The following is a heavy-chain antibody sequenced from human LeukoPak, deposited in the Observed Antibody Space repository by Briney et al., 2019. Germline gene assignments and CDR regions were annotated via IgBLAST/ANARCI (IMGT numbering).Heavy chain of an antibody. D-gene: IGHD3-22*01. J-gene: IGHJ4*02. V-gene: IGHV3-9*03. CDR2: INWNSGSI. CDR3: AREGSGYYIDY. Sequence: GRSLRLSCVASGFTFDDYAMHWVRQAPGKGLEWASHINWNSGSITYADSVKGRFTISRDNAKNSLYLQMDSLRAEDMALYYCAREGSGYYIDYWGQGTLVTVSS. CDR1: GFTFDDYA.